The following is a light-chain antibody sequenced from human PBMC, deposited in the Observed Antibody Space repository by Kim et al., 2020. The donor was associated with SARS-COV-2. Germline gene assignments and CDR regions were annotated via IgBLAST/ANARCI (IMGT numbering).Light chain of an antibody. CDR1: QSISSY. CDR2: AAS. V-gene: IGKV1-39*01. CDR3: QQSYSTPRT. Sequence: ASVGDRVTITCRASQSISSYLNWYQQRPGKAPKLLIYAASSLQSGVPSRFSGSGSGTDFTLTISSLQPEDFATYYCQQSYSTPRTFGGGTKVDIK. J-gene: IGKJ4*01.